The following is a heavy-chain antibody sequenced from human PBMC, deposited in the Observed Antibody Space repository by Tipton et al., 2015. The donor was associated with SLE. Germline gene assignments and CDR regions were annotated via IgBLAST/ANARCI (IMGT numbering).Heavy chain of an antibody. J-gene: IGHJ4*02. Sequence: TLSLTCTVSGGSISSSSYYWSWIRQPPGKGLEWIGYIYYSGSTNYNPSLKSRVTISVDTSKNQFSLKLTSVTAADTAVYYCAGGLYSSSPRGDYWGQGTLVTVSS. CDR2: IYYSGST. D-gene: IGHD6-13*01. CDR3: AGGLYSSSPRGDY. CDR1: GGSISSSSYY. V-gene: IGHV4-61*05.